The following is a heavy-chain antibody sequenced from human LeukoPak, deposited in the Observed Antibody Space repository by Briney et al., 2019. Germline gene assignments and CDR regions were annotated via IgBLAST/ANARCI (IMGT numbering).Heavy chain of an antibody. D-gene: IGHD6-19*01. V-gene: IGHV3-11*04. CDR2: ISGNGNDK. CDR3: ANSQSSVAGILGC. Sequence: GGSLRLYCAASGFTFSDYYMTWIRQAPGKGLEWVSYISGNGNDKYYADSVKGRFTISRDNAKNSLYLQMNSLRVEDTAVYYCANSQSSVAGILGCWGRGTLVTVSS. J-gene: IGHJ4*02. CDR1: GFTFSDYY.